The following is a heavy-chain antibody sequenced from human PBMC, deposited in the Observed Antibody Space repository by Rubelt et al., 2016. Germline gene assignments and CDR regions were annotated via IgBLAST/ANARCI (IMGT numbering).Heavy chain of an antibody. D-gene: IGHD1-1*01. Sequence: GLVKPSETLSLTCTVSGFSISSGYLWGWIRQPPGKGLDWIVYVSYTGRTNYNPSLKSRVTISIDTSKKQFSLKRTSVTAADTAVYFCAGHYNWNDDSCWGQGTLVTVSS. V-gene: IGHV4-59*08. J-gene: IGHJ4*02. CDR1: GFSISSGYL. CDR2: VSYTGRT. CDR3: AGHYNWNDDSC.